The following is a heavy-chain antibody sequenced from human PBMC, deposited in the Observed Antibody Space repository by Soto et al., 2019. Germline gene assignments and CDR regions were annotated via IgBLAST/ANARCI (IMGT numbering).Heavy chain of an antibody. J-gene: IGHJ4*02. Sequence: QLQLQESGPGLVKPSETLSLTCTVSGGSISSSSYYWGWIRQPPGKGLEWIGSIYYSGSTYYNPSLKSRVTISVDTSKNQFSLKLSSVTAADTAVYYCARHVRIAAAGRVEWGQGTLVTVSS. D-gene: IGHD6-13*01. CDR1: GGSISSSSYY. CDR2: IYYSGST. V-gene: IGHV4-39*01. CDR3: ARHVRIAAAGRVE.